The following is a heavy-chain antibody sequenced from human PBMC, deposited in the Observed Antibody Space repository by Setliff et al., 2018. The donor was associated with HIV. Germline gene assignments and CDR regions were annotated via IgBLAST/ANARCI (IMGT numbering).Heavy chain of an antibody. Sequence: SETLSLTCTVSGGSISTSNWWGWIRQTPGKGLEWIGYIYYSGSTYYNPSLKSRVTMTMNTSITTAYMELSSLRSDDTALFYCVRELPGGTNGFDTWGQGTPVTV. CDR1: GGSISTSNW. J-gene: IGHJ5*02. V-gene: IGHV4-28*03. CDR3: VRELPGGTNGFDT. CDR2: IYYSGST. D-gene: IGHD1-26*01.